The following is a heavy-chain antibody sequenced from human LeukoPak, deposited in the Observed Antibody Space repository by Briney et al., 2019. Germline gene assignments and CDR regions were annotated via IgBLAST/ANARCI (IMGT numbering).Heavy chain of an antibody. D-gene: IGHD1-26*01. CDR2: VSDSGST. CDR1: GGSLSGHF. J-gene: IGHJ4*02. CDR3: ARRRSYRPVDY. V-gene: IGHV4-34*01. Sequence: SETLSLTSAVYGGSLSGHFWSWIRQTPEKGLEWIGEVSDSGSTDYSPSFKSRVTMTVDTSKNQISLNMHSLTAADTAVYYCARRRSYRPVDYWGQGTLLTVSS.